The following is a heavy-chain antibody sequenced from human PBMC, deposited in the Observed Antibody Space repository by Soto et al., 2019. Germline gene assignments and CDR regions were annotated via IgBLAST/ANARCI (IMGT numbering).Heavy chain of an antibody. Sequence: ASVKVSCKASGYTFTSYGISWVRQAPGQGLEWMGWISAYNGNTNYAQKLQGRVTMTTDTSTSTAYMELRSLRSDDTAVYYCVRDPAYGDYRLGADAFDIWGQGKMVTVSS. CDR2: ISAYNGNT. J-gene: IGHJ3*02. CDR3: VRDPAYGDYRLGADAFDI. CDR1: GYTFTSYG. D-gene: IGHD4-17*01. V-gene: IGHV1-18*01.